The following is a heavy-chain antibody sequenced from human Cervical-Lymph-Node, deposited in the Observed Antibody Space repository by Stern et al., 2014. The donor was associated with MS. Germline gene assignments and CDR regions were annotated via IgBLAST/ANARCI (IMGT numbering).Heavy chain of an antibody. V-gene: IGHV3-23*04. Sequence: EVQLEESGGGLVQPGGSLRLSCAASGFTFSKYVMYWVRQAPGKGLEWVSGIAGGGDTTYYADSVKGRFTISRDNSKNILYLQMNSLRAEDTAVYYCARDRRGYYYDGSGYYYDYWGQGNLVTVSS. CDR2: IAGGGDTT. D-gene: IGHD3-22*01. CDR1: GFTFSKYV. J-gene: IGHJ4*02. CDR3: ARDRRGYYYDGSGYYYDY.